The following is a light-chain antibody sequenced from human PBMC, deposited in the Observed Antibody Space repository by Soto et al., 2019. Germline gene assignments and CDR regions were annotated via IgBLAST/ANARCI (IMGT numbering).Light chain of an antibody. CDR1: QSVCSN. CDR2: DAS. V-gene: IGKV3D-20*01. CDR3: QPYGSSHQT. J-gene: IGKJ1*01. Sequence: EIVMAQSPAALSVSPGERATLSCGGSQSVCSNLAWDQQKPGKAPRLLIYDASSRDPGIPASFSGSGSGTDFTLTISRLQPADFAVYYCQPYGSSHQTFGQGTKVDTK.